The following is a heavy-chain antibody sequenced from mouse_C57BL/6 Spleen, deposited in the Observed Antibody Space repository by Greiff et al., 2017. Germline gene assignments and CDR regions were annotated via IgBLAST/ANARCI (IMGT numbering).Heavy chain of an antibody. V-gene: IGHV1-52*01. CDR3: ARAGYYGSSHFDY. D-gene: IGHD1-1*01. CDR2: IDPSDSET. CDR1: GYTFTSYW. Sequence: QVQLQQPGAELVRPGSSVELSCKASGYTFTSYWMHWVKQRPIQGLEWIGNIDPSDSETHYNQKFKDKATLTVDKSSSTAYMQLSSLTSEDSAVYYCARAGYYGSSHFDYWGQGTTLTVSS. J-gene: IGHJ2*01.